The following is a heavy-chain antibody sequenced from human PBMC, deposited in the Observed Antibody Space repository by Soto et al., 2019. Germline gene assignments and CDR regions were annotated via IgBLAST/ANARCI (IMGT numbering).Heavy chain of an antibody. V-gene: IGHV3-74*01. CDR3: AGLLNHYYGMDV. J-gene: IGHJ6*02. CDR1: GFTFSSYW. Sequence: GGSLRLSCAASGFTFSSYWMHWVRQAPGKGLVWVSRINSDGSSTSYADSVKGRFTISRDNAKNTLYLQMSSLRAEDTAVYYCAGLLNHYYGMDVWGQGTTVTVSS. CDR2: INSDGSST.